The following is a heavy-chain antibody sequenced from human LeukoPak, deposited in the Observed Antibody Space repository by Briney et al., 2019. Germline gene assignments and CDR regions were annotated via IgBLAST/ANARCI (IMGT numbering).Heavy chain of an antibody. CDR1: GGSISSSSYY. CDR3: ARERTVSIAAAGTFDY. J-gene: IGHJ4*02. V-gene: IGHV4-39*07. Sequence: SETLSLTCTVSGGSISSSSYYWGWLRQPPGKGLEGIGSIYYSGSTYYNPSLKSRVTISVDTSKNQFSLKLSSVTAADTAVYYCARERTVSIAAAGTFDYWGQGTLVTVSS. D-gene: IGHD6-13*01. CDR2: IYYSGST.